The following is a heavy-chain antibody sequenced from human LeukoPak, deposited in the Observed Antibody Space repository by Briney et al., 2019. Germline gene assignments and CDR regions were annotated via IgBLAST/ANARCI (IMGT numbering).Heavy chain of an antibody. CDR3: ARGFWSGYELSYWYFDL. CDR2: INPNSGGT. J-gene: IGHJ2*01. CDR1: GYTFTGYY. D-gene: IGHD3-3*01. V-gene: IGHV1-2*06. Sequence: GASVKLSCKASGYTFTGYYMHWVRQAPGQGLEWMGRINPNSGGTNYAQTFQGRVTMTRDTSISTAYMELSRLRSDDTAVYYCARGFWSGYELSYWYFDLWGRGTLVTVSS.